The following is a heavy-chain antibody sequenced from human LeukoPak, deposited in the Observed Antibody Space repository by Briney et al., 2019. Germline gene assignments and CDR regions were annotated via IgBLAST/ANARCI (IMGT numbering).Heavy chain of an antibody. CDR1: GFTFSSYS. CDR3: ARNPPLWAEWILDVDY. CDR2: ISSSSSYI. J-gene: IGHJ4*02. Sequence: PGGSLRLSCAASGFTFSSYSMNWVRQAPGKGLEWVSSISSSSSYIYYADSVKGRFTISRDNAKNSLYLQMNSLRAEDTAVYYCARNPPLWAEWILDVDYWGQGTLVTVSS. V-gene: IGHV3-21*01. D-gene: IGHD3-3*01.